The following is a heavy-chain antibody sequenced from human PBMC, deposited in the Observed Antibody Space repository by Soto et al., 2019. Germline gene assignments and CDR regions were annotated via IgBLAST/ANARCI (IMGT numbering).Heavy chain of an antibody. J-gene: IGHJ4*01. CDR1: GFTFSSYA. D-gene: IGHD3-10*01. CDR2: ISGSGGST. V-gene: IGHV3-23*01. CDR3: GEGAVVLGVYELYY. Sequence: EVQLLESGGGLVQPGGSLRLSCAASGFTFSSYAMNWVRQAPGKGLEWVSAISGSGGSTYYADSVKGRFTISRDNSKKTLYEQMDNLRAEGTAVNYCGEGAVVLGVYELYYWGHVTLGTVAS.